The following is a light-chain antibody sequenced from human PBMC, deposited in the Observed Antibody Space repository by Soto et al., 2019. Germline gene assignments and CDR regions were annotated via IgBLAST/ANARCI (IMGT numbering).Light chain of an antibody. J-gene: IGKJ1*01. CDR2: AAS. CDR1: QSIRTY. CDR3: QQTYSNPRT. Sequence: DLQMTQSPSSLSASVGDRVTITCRASQSIRTYLNWYQQKPGKAPKFLIYAASTLQSGVPSRFSGSGSGTDFTLIISSLQPEDFATYYCQQTYSNPRTFGQGTKVEIK. V-gene: IGKV1-39*01.